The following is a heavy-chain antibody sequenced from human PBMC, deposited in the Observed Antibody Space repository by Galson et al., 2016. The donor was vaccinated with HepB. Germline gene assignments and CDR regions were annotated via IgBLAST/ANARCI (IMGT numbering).Heavy chain of an antibody. CDR2: ISGSSRYT. D-gene: IGHD5-24*01. Sequence: LRLSCAASGFTFGQSYISWIRQAPGKGLEWISYISGSSRYTSFADSVKGRITISRDNAKNSVFVQLNNLRADDTAVYYCARHTDGYNYFDYWGPGTLVIVSS. V-gene: IGHV3-11*03. CDR1: GFTFGQSY. CDR3: ARHTDGYNYFDY. J-gene: IGHJ4*02.